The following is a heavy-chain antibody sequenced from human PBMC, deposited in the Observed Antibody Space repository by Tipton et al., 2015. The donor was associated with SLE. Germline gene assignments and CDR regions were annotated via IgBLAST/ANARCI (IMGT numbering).Heavy chain of an antibody. D-gene: IGHD2-15*01. CDR2: FYSGGFK. V-gene: IGHV3-23*03. CDR3: ARRAGSSYYFDL. CDR1: GFTFSAYA. Sequence: SLRLSCVASGFTFSAYAMNWVRQAPGKGLEWVSIFYSGGFKYYGDSARGRFTISRDNSKDTLYLQMNNMRLEDTGVYFCARRAGSSYYFDLWGPGTLVTVSS. J-gene: IGHJ5*02.